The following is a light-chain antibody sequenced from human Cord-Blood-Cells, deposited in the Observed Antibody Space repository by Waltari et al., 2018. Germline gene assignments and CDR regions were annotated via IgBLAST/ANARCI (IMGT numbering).Light chain of an antibody. Sequence: DIQMTQSPSSLSASVGDRVTITCRASQSISSYLNWYQQKPGKAPKLLIYAASSLQSGVPSSFSGRGSGTDFTLTIISLQPEDFASYYGRQSYSTPFTFGQGTKLGIK. CDR2: AAS. V-gene: IGKV1-39*01. J-gene: IGKJ2*01. CDR3: RQSYSTPFT. CDR1: QSISSY.